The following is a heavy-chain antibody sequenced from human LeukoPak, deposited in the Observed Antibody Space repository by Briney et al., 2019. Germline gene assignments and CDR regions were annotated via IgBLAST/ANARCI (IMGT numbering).Heavy chain of an antibody. D-gene: IGHD1-26*01. Sequence: PSETLSLTGTGSGGSISSSSYYWGWIRQPPGKGREWIGSINYSGSAYYHPSLKSRVTISVDTSKNHYSLRLSSVTAADTAVYYCARYSGSYFLFDYWGQGTLVTVSS. CDR1: GGSISSSSYY. J-gene: IGHJ4*02. CDR2: INYSGSA. V-gene: IGHV4-39*02. CDR3: ARYSGSYFLFDY.